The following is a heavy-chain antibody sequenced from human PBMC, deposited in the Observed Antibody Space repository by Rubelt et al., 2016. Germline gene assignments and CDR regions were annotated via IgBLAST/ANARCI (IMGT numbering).Heavy chain of an antibody. CDR2: INHSGST. D-gene: IGHD2-2*01. CDR3: ARHSHNCSSTSCGLNWFDP. CDR1: GGSFSGYY. Sequence: QVQLQQWGAGLLKPSETLSLTCAVYGGSFSGYYWSWIRQPPGKGLEWIGEINHSGSTNYNPSLKSRVTISGETSKNQLSLKLSSVTAADTAVYYCARHSHNCSSTSCGLNWFDPWGQGTLVTVSS. V-gene: IGHV4-34*01. J-gene: IGHJ5*02.